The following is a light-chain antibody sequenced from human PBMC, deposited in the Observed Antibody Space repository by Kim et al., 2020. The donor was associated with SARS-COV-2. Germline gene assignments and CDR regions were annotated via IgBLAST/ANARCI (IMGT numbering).Light chain of an antibody. CDR3: SAWDSSLSAWV. CDR2: RNN. CDR1: SNNVGYEG. J-gene: IGLJ3*02. V-gene: IGLV10-54*04. Sequence: QTPKLTCTGNSNNVGYEGAAWLQQHQGHPPKLLSYRNNNRPSGISDRFSASRSGNTASLTITGLQPEDETDYYCSAWDSSLSAWVFGGGTQLTVL.